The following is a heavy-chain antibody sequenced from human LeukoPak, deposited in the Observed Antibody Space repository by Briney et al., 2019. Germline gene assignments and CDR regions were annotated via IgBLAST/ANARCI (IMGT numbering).Heavy chain of an antibody. Sequence: SETLSLTCAVYGGSFSGYYWSWIRQPPGKGLEWIGEINHSGSTNYNPSLKSRVTISVDTSENQFSLKLSSVTAADTAVYYCARGPYYDFWSGPGYFDYWGQGTLVTVSS. CDR2: INHSGST. CDR1: GGSFSGYY. J-gene: IGHJ4*02. V-gene: IGHV4-34*01. CDR3: ARGPYYDFWSGPGYFDY. D-gene: IGHD3-3*01.